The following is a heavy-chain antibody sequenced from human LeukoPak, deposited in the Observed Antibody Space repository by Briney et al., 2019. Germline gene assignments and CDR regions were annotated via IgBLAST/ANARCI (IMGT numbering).Heavy chain of an antibody. J-gene: IGHJ4*02. Sequence: PGGSLRLSCAASGFSFSGYSMNWVRQAPGRGLEWLSYISSGSRTIFYADSVKGRFTNSRDNAKNSLYLLMNDLTAGDTAVYYCARESITGDRDFDYWGQGTLITVSS. D-gene: IGHD7-27*01. CDR2: ISSGSRTI. CDR3: ARESITGDRDFDY. V-gene: IGHV3-48*01. CDR1: GFSFSGYS.